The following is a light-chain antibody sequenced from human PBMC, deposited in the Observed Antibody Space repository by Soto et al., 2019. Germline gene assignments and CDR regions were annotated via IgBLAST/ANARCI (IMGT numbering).Light chain of an antibody. V-gene: IGKV3-20*01. CDR1: QSVSSSY. Sequence: EIVLTQSPGTLSLSPGERATLSCRASQSVSSSYLAWYQQKPGQAPRLLIYGASSRATGIPDRFSGSGSGTDFTLTISRLEPEDFAVYYCQQYGISTLTFGGGTKVVIK. J-gene: IGKJ4*01. CDR2: GAS. CDR3: QQYGISTLT.